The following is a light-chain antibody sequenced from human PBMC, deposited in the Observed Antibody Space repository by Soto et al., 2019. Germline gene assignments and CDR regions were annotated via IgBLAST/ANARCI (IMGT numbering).Light chain of an antibody. V-gene: IGLV1-44*01. CDR2: KTH. CDR3: ATWDDSLNGPV. J-gene: IGLJ3*02. CDR1: NSNIGDTT. Sequence: QSVVTQPPSVSGTPGQRVTVSCSGSNSNIGDTTVTWYHQLPGAAPKLLIYKTHQRPSGVPDRFSGSKSGTSASLAISGLQSEDEGEYYCATWDDSLNGPVFGGGTKLTVL.